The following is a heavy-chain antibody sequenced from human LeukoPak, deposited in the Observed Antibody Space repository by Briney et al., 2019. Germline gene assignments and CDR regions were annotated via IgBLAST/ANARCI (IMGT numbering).Heavy chain of an antibody. CDR3: ARVITSCSSWGGSCTGYYYYYMDV. V-gene: IGHV4-38-2*02. J-gene: IGHJ6*03. CDR2: IYHSGST. D-gene: IGHD3-16*01. Sequence: PSETLSLTCTVSGYSISSGYYWGWIRQPPGKGLEWIGSIYHSGSTYYNPSLKSRVTISVDTSKNQFSLKLSSVTAADTAVYYCARVITSCSSWGGSCTGYYYYYMDVWGKGTTVTVSS. CDR1: GYSISSGYY.